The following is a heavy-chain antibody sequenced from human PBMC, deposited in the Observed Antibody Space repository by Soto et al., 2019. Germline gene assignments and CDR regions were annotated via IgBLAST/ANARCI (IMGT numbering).Heavy chain of an antibody. CDR3: ARGPPTYTDISIGDAFDM. CDR2: INHSGTT. V-gene: IGHV4-34*01. CDR1: GGSLSGYY. J-gene: IGHJ3*02. Sequence: QEHLQQWGAGLLKPSETLSLTCAVYGGSLSGYYWSWIRQPPGKGLEWIGEINHSGTTHYNASLKSRRTMSEDTSNNQFSLNLTSVTAADTAVYYCARGPPTYTDISIGDAFDMWGQGTLVTVSS. D-gene: IGHD3-9*01.